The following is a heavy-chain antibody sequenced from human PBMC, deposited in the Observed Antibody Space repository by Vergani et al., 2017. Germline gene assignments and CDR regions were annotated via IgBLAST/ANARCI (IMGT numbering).Heavy chain of an antibody. D-gene: IGHD2-2*01. CDR1: GGSISSSSYY. J-gene: IGHJ5*02. Sequence: QLQLQESGPGLVKPSETLSLICTVSGGSISSSSYYWGWIRQPPGKGLEWIGSIYYSGSTYYNPSLKSRVTISVDTSKNQFSLKLSSVTAADTAVYYCAGSLMGPVPQFDPWGQGTLVTVSS. CDR2: IYYSGST. V-gene: IGHV4-39*07. CDR3: AGSLMGPVPQFDP.